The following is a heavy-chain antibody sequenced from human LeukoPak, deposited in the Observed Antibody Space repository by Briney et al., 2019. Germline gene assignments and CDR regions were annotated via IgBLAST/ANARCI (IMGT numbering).Heavy chain of an antibody. V-gene: IGHV3-7*01. D-gene: IGHD2-2*01. CDR1: GFTFSSYW. Sequence: PGRSLRLSCAVSGFTFSSYWMSWVRQAPGKGLEWVANINQDGSEKFYVDSVKGRFTISRDNANNSLYLQMNSLRAEDTAVYYCARESTPAGYCSSTSCYQYQGYYYMEVWGRGTTVTVSS. CDR2: INQDGSEK. J-gene: IGHJ6*03. CDR3: ARESTPAGYCSSTSCYQYQGYYYMEV.